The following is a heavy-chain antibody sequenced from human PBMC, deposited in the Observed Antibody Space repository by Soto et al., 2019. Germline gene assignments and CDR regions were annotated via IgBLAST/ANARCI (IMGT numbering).Heavy chain of an antibody. D-gene: IGHD2-21*02. J-gene: IGHJ5*02. CDR1: GDSIGGVGY. Sequence: SETLSLTCTVSGDSIGGVGYWSWIRQFPGRGLEWIGCISSSGSTYYNPALNNRISLSLDTSQNKFSLKLLSVTAADTAIYYCARSGVTGIVIPSHWFDPWGQGTLVTVSS. V-gene: IGHV4-31*03. CDR3: ARSGVTGIVIPSHWFDP. CDR2: ISSSGST.